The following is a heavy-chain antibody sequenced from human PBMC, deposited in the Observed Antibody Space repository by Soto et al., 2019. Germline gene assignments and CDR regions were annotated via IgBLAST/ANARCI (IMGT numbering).Heavy chain of an antibody. CDR3: ARGEYYYGSGKYGMDV. CDR1: GFTFSSYG. D-gene: IGHD3-10*01. Sequence: QVQLVESGGGVVQPGRSLRLSCAASGFTFSSYGMHWVRQAPGKGLEWVAVIWYDGSNKYYADSVKGRFTISRDNXKXXLYLQMNSLRAEDTAVYYCARGEYYYGSGKYGMDVWGQGTTVTVSS. CDR2: IWYDGSNK. V-gene: IGHV3-33*01. J-gene: IGHJ6*02.